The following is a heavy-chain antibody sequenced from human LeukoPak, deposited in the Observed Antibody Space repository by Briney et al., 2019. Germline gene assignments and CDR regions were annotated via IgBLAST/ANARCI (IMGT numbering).Heavy chain of an antibody. CDR2: IKQDGSEK. CDR3: ARENSGSYYAIFFDY. J-gene: IGHJ4*02. D-gene: IGHD1-26*01. Sequence: GGSLRLSCAASGVTFSSYWMSWVRQAPGKGLEWVANIKQDGSEKYYVDSVKGRFTISRDNAKNSLYLQMNSLRAEDTAVYYCARENSGSYYAIFFDYWGQGTLVTVSS. CDR1: GVTFSSYW. V-gene: IGHV3-7*01.